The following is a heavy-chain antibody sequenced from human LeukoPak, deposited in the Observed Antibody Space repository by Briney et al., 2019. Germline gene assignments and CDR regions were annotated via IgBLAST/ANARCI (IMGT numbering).Heavy chain of an antibody. CDR2: INPNSGGT. CDR1: GYTFTGYY. Sequence: ASVKVSCKASGYTFTGYYMHWVRQAPGQGLEWMGWINPNSGGTNYAQKFQGRVTMTRDTSISTAYMELSRLRSDDTAVYYCAGDKGIAENWFDPWGQGTLVTVSS. J-gene: IGHJ5*02. D-gene: IGHD6-13*01. V-gene: IGHV1-2*02. CDR3: AGDKGIAENWFDP.